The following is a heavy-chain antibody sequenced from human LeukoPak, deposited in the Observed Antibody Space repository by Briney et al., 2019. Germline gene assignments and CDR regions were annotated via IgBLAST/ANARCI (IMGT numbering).Heavy chain of an antibody. Sequence: GGSLRLSRAASGFTFSSYSMNWVRQAPGKGLEWVSSISSSSSYIYYADSVKGRFTISRDNAKNPLYLQMNSLRAEDTAVYYCARVHYDFWSDLQGELWGQGTMVTVSS. V-gene: IGHV3-21*01. J-gene: IGHJ3*01. D-gene: IGHD3-3*01. CDR3: ARVHYDFWSDLQGEL. CDR2: ISSSSSYI. CDR1: GFTFSSYS.